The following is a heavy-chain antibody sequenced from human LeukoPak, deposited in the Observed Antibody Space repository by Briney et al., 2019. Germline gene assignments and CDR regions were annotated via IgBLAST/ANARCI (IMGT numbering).Heavy chain of an antibody. CDR3: TSHHYDSRFDY. Sequence: GGSLRLSCAASGFTFSNAWMSWVRQAPGKGLEWVGRIKSKIDGGTTDYAAPVKGRFTISRDDSRSTLYLQMNSLKTEDTAVYYCTSHHYDSRFDYWGQGTLVTVSS. V-gene: IGHV3-15*01. CDR2: IKSKIDGGTT. CDR1: GFTFSNAW. J-gene: IGHJ4*02. D-gene: IGHD3-22*01.